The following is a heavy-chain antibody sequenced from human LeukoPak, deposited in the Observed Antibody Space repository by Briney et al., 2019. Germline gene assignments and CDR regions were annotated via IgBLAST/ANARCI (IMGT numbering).Heavy chain of an antibody. V-gene: IGHV3-48*01. Sequence: AGGSLRLSCAASGFTFSSYRINWVRQAPGKGLEWVSYISSSSTIYYADSVKGRFTISRDNAKNSLYLQMNSLRAEDTAVYYCARVLSYCSGGSCSFYFDYWGQGTLVTVSS. J-gene: IGHJ4*02. D-gene: IGHD2-15*01. CDR2: ISSSSTI. CDR3: ARVLSYCSGGSCSFYFDY. CDR1: GFTFSSYR.